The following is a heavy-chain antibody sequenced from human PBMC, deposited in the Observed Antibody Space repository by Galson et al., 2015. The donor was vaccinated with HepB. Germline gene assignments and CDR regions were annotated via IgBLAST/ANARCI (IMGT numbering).Heavy chain of an antibody. J-gene: IGHJ4*02. CDR1: GYTFTGYY. CDR3: ARGGRVVVPAARGRLDY. CDR2: INPNSGGT. D-gene: IGHD2-2*01. V-gene: IGHV1-2*06. Sequence: SVKVSCKASGYTFTGYYMHWVRQAPGQGLEWMGRINPNSGGTNYAQKFQGRVTMTRDTSISTAYMELSRLTSDDTAVYYCARGGRVVVPAARGRLDYWGQGTLVTVSS.